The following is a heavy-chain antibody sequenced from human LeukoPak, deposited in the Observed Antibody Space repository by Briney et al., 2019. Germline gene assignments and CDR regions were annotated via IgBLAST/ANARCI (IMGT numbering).Heavy chain of an antibody. J-gene: IGHJ3*02. CDR1: GGSFSGYY. CDR2: INHSGST. CDR3: ARGNGGITIFGVVINGNAFDI. Sequence: SETLSLTCAVYGGSFSGYYWSWIRQPPGKGLEWIGEINHSGSTNYNPSLKSRVTISVDASKNQFSLKLSSVTAADTAVYYCARGNGGITIFGVVINGNAFDIWGQGTMVTVSS. V-gene: IGHV4-34*01. D-gene: IGHD3-3*01.